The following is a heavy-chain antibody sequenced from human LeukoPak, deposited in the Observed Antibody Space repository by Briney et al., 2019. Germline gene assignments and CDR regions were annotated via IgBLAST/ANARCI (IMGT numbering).Heavy chain of an antibody. CDR1: GFTFSSYW. CDR2: IRPDGSGD. V-gene: IGHV3-7*04. Sequence: GGSLRLSCVGSGFTFSSYWMSWVRQAPGKGLEWVASIRPDGSGDYYMDSLKGRFTISRDNAENSLYLQMNSQRAEDTAVYYCARGPGGITFGGVIPYWGQGTLVTVSS. CDR3: ARGPGGITFGGVIPY. D-gene: IGHD3-16*01. J-gene: IGHJ4*02.